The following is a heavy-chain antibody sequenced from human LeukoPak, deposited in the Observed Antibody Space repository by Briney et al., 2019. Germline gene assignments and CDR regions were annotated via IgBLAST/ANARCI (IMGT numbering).Heavy chain of an antibody. D-gene: IGHD3-3*01. Sequence: QSGGSLRLTCAASGFTFSSYAFTWVRQVPGKGLEWVSGISSSGRGTFYPDSVKGRFTISRDNSKDTLYLQMDSLTADDTAVYYCARGVVYPAWSGPHWSDYWGQGALVTVSS. CDR3: ARGVVYPAWSGPHWSDY. V-gene: IGHV3-23*01. CDR1: GFTFSSYA. CDR2: ISSSGRGT. J-gene: IGHJ4*02.